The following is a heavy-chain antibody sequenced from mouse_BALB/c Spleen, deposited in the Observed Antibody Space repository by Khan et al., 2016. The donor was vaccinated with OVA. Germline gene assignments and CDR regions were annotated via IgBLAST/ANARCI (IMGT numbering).Heavy chain of an antibody. Sequence: QVQLQQSGAELAKPGASVKMSCKASGYTFTSYWMHWVKQRPGQGLDWIGYINPSTGYTEYNQRFKDKATLTADKSSSTAYMQLSSLTSEESAVYYCANHGSSSAWLTYWGQGTLVTVSA. CDR2: INPSTGYT. CDR3: ANHGSSSAWLTY. V-gene: IGHV1-7*01. J-gene: IGHJ3*01. CDR1: GYTFTSYW. D-gene: IGHD1-1*01.